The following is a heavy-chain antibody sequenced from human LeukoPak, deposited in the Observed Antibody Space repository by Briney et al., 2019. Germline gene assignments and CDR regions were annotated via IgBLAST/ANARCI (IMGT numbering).Heavy chain of an antibody. D-gene: IGHD3-10*01. CDR1: GGSISSYY. Sequence: SETLSLTCTVSGGSISSYYWSWIRQPAGTALEWIGRIYTSGTITYNPSLKSRVTMSVDTSKNQFSLKLSSVTATDTAVYYCARHKEGFMVRGLITKKERAYNWFDPWGQGTLVTVSS. J-gene: IGHJ5*02. CDR3: ARHKEGFMVRGLITKKERAYNWFDP. CDR2: IYTSGTI. V-gene: IGHV4-4*07.